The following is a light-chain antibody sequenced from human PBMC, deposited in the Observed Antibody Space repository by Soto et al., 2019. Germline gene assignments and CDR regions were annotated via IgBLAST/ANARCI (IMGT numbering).Light chain of an antibody. Sequence: DIQMTQSPSSLSASVGDRVTITYRASQSIASYLNWYQQKPGKAPNLLIYSASSLQSGVPSRFSGSGSGTDFTLTVSSLQPEDSATYYCQQSFSTPVTFGQGTKLEIK. CDR2: SAS. V-gene: IGKV1-39*01. J-gene: IGKJ2*01. CDR3: QQSFSTPVT. CDR1: QSIASY.